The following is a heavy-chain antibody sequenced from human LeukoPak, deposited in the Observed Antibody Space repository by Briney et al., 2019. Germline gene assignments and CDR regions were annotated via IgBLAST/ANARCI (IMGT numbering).Heavy chain of an antibody. D-gene: IGHD4-17*01. CDR2: IYYRGST. Sequence: SQTLSLTCTVSGGSISSGDYYWSWIRQPPGKGLEWIGYIYYRGSTYYNPSLKSRVTISVDTSKNQFSLKLSSVTAADTAVYYCARVHGDFYFDYWGQGTLVTVSS. CDR3: ARVHGDFYFDY. J-gene: IGHJ4*02. V-gene: IGHV4-30-4*01. CDR1: GGSISSGDYY.